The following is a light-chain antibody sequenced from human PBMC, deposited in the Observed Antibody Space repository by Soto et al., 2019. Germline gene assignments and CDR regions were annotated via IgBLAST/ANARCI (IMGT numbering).Light chain of an antibody. Sequence: QSVLTQPPSVSGAPGQRVTISSTGSNSNIGAGYDVHWYQQLPGTAPKLLIYGNRNRPSGVPDRFSGSKSGTSASLAITGLQAEDEADYYCQSYDSSLSVDWVFGGGTQLTVL. V-gene: IGLV1-40*01. J-gene: IGLJ3*02. CDR2: GNR. CDR1: NSNIGAGYD. CDR3: QSYDSSLSVDWV.